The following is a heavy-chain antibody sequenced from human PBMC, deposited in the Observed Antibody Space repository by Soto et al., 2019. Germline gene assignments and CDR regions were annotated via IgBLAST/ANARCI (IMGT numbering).Heavy chain of an antibody. D-gene: IGHD3-3*01. CDR2: IYPSDSDT. CDR1: GYSFSTSW. Sequence: LKISCKGSGYSFSTSWIGWVRQMSGKGLEWMGTIYPSDSDTRYSPSFQGQVIISADKPTSTAYLQWRSLKASDTAMYYCATRAEYYDFWSGYYGAWGQGTLVTVSS. J-gene: IGHJ5*02. CDR3: ATRAEYYDFWSGYYGA. V-gene: IGHV5-51*04.